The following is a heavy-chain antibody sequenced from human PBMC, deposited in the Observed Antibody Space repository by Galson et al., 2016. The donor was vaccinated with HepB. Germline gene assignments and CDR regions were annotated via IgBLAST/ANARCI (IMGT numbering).Heavy chain of an antibody. CDR1: GFTFSSYA. J-gene: IGHJ4*02. Sequence: SLRLSCAASGFTFSSYAMGWVRQAPGKGLEWVSAISGSGDTAFYTDSVKGRFTISRDNSENTLYLQMNSLRAGDTALYYCAKGVNQQHPYYFDSWGQGILVTVSS. D-gene: IGHD1-14*01. V-gene: IGHV3-23*01. CDR3: AKGVNQQHPYYFDS. CDR2: ISGSGDTA.